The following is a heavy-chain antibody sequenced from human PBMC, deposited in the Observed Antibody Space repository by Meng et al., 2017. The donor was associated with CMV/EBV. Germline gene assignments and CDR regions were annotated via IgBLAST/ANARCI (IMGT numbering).Heavy chain of an antibody. J-gene: IGHJ4*02. CDR2: IIPIFGTA. D-gene: IGHD4-17*01. CDR3: ARGSFTYGSLNYFDY. CDR1: GGTFSSYA. V-gene: IGHV1-69*05. Sequence: SVKVSCKASGGTFSSYAISWVRQAPGQGLEWMGGIIPIFGTANYAQKFQGRVTITTDESTSTAYMELSSLRSEDTAVYYCARGSFTYGSLNYFDYWGQGTLVTVSS.